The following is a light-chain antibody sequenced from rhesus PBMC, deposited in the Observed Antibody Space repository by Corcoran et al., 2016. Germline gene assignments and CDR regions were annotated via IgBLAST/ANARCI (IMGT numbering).Light chain of an antibody. CDR2: YVN. V-gene: IGKV1-25*01. CDR3: QQYNGLPWT. J-gene: IGKJ1*01. Sequence: DIQMTQSPSSVSASVGDRVTITCRASQDITSYLAWYQQKPGKAPQLLSYYVNTLQSGVPSRFSGSGSGTEFTLTISSLQPEDFATYYCQQYNGLPWTFGQGTKVEIK. CDR1: QDITSY.